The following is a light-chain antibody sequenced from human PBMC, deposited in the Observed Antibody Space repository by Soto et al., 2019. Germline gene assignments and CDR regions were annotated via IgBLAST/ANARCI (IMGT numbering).Light chain of an antibody. V-gene: IGKV4-1*01. CDR2: WAS. CDR3: KQYYSIPRT. Sequence: DIVMTQSPDSLAVSLGERATINCKSSQSVLDRSDNQNYLAWYQQKPGQPPELLIYWASTRESGVPDRFSGSGSGTDFTLTISSLQAEDVAVYYCKQYYSIPRTFGQGTKLEIK. J-gene: IGKJ2*01. CDR1: QSVLDRSDNQNY.